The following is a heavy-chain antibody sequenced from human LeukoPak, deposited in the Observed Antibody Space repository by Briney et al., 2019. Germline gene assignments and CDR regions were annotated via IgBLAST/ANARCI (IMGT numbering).Heavy chain of an antibody. V-gene: IGHV3-23*01. CDR3: GKNRYSGSLSPFDI. CDR2: ISGGGGNT. CDR1: KFAFSSYA. D-gene: IGHD1-26*01. Sequence: GGSLRLSCAASKFAFSSYAMSWVRQAPGKGLEWVSAISGGGGNTYYADSVKGRFTISRDNSKNTLYLQMNSLRAEDTAVYYCGKNRYSGSLSPFDIWGQGTMVTVSS. J-gene: IGHJ3*02.